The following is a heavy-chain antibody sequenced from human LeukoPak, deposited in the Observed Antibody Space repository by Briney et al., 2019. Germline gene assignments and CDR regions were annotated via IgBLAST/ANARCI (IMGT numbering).Heavy chain of an antibody. CDR3: AKPGEASNYYFDR. CDR1: GFTFSTYD. Sequence: PGGSLRLSCTASGFTFSTYDMSWVRQAPGKGLEWVSTVGVNGRSTYYADSVKGRFTISRDSSKNTLYLQMNSLRAEDTALYYCAKPGEASNYYFDRWGQGALVTVSS. V-gene: IGHV3-23*01. D-gene: IGHD2-21*01. CDR2: VGVNGRST. J-gene: IGHJ4*02.